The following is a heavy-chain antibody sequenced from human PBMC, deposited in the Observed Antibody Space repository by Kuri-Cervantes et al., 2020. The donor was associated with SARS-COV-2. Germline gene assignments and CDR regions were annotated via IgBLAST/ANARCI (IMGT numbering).Heavy chain of an antibody. CDR2: MNPNSGNT. Sequence: SVHVSCKASGYTFTSYDINWVRQATGQGLEWMGWMNPNSGNTGYAQKFQGGVTMTRNTSISTAYMELSSLRSEDTAVYYCARWEEYSSSFGHYYYYMDVWGKGTTVTVSS. V-gene: IGHV1-8*01. CDR3: ARWEEYSSSFGHYYYYMDV. J-gene: IGHJ6*03. D-gene: IGHD6-6*01. CDR1: GYTFTSYD.